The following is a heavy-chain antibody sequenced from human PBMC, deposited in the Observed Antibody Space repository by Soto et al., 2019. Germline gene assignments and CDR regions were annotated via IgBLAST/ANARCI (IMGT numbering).Heavy chain of an antibody. CDR1: GGTFSSYA. V-gene: IGHV1-69*13. J-gene: IGHJ6*02. CDR3: ARGSSVPKGYDFWSGYLYYYYGMDV. Sequence: GASVKVSCKASGGTFSSYAISWVRQAPGQGLEWMGGIIPIFGTANYAQKFQGRVTITADESTSTAYMELGSLRSEDTAVYYCARGSSVPKGYDFWSGYLYYYYGMDVWGQGTTVTVSS. D-gene: IGHD3-3*01. CDR2: IIPIFGTA.